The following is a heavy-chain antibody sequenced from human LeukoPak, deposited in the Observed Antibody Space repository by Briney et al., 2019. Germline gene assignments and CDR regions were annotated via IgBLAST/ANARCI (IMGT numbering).Heavy chain of an antibody. CDR3: ASVDTAVVGVGY. D-gene: IGHD5-18*01. J-gene: IGHJ4*02. V-gene: IGHV4-39*07. CDR1: GGSISSSNYY. CDR2: IYYSGST. Sequence: SETLSLTCTVSGGSISSSNYYWGWIRQPPGKGLEWIGNIYYSGSTYYNPSLKSRVTISVDTSKNQFSLKLSSVTAADTAVYYCASVDTAVVGVGYWGQGTLVTVSS.